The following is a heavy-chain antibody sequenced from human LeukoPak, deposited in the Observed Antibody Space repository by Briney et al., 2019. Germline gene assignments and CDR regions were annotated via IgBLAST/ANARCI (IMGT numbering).Heavy chain of an antibody. V-gene: IGHV4-61*02. CDR2: IYTSGST. CDR1: GGSISSGTYY. D-gene: IGHD6-6*01. CDR3: ARGALAARPIGWFDP. Sequence: PSETLSLTCTVSGGSISSGTYYWSWIRQPAGKGLEWIGRIYTSGSTNYNPSLKSRVTISIDSSKNQFALKLKSVTAADTAVYYCARGALAARPIGWFDPWGQGTLVTVSS. J-gene: IGHJ5*02.